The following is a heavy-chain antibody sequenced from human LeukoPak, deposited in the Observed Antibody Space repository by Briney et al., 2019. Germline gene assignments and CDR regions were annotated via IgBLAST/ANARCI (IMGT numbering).Heavy chain of an antibody. V-gene: IGHV3-33*01. CDR1: GFTFSSYG. J-gene: IGHJ4*02. CDR3: AREEGLVATIGIDY. CDR2: IWYDGSNK. D-gene: IGHD5-12*01. Sequence: GRSLRLSCAASGFTFSSYGMHWVRQAPGKGLEWVAVIWYDGSNKYYADSVKGRFTISRDNSKNTLYLQMNSLRAEDTAVYYCAREEGLVATIGIDYWGQGTLVNVSS.